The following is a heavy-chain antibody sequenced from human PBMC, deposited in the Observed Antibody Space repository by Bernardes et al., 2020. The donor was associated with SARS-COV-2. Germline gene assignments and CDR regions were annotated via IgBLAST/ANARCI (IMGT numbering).Heavy chain of an antibody. CDR1: GYSFSNHD. CDR2: ISPHSANT. J-gene: IGHJ4*02. V-gene: IGHV1-18*04. D-gene: IGHD1-26*01. CDR3: WVRVETGGVVFDH. Sequence: VKVSCTASGYSFSNHDMNWVRQAPGQGLEWVGWISPHSANTNYAQNLQGRVSMTTDASARTGYMELRSLRSDDTAVYYCWVRVETGGVVFDHWGQGTLVTVSP.